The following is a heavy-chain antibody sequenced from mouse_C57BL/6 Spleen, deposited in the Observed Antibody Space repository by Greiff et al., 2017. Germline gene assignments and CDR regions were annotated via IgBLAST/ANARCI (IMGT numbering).Heavy chain of an antibody. CDR2: ISYDGSN. J-gene: IGHJ4*01. CDR1: GYSITSGYY. CDR3: AREVTTVVGYYAMDY. Sequence: VQLKESGPGLVKPSQSLSLTCSVTGYSITSGYYWNWIRQFPGNKLEWMGYISYDGSNNYNPSLKNRISITRDTSKNQFFLKLNSVTTEDTATYYCAREVTTVVGYYAMDYWGQGTSVTVSS. D-gene: IGHD1-1*01. V-gene: IGHV3-6*01.